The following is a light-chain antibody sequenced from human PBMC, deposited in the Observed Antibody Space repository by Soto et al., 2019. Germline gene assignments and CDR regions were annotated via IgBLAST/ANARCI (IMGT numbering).Light chain of an antibody. V-gene: IGKV3-11*01. CDR3: QQRTNCPIT. Sequence: IELTQSPATLSLSPGDRATLSCRASQSVSSYLAWYQQKPGQAPRLLIYAASTRATGIPARFSGSGSGTDFTLTISSLEPEDFAVYYCQQRTNCPITFGQGTRLEI. J-gene: IGKJ5*01. CDR1: QSVSSY. CDR2: AAS.